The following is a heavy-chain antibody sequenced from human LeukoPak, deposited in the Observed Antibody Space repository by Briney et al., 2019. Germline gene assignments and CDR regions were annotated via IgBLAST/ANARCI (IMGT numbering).Heavy chain of an antibody. CDR1: GFTFSSYA. CDR3: AKSPHMVSLYFDY. Sequence: GGSLRLSCAASGFTFSSYAMSWVRQAPGKGLEWVSAISGSGGSTYYADSVKGRFTISRDNSKNALYPQMNSLRAEDTAVYYCAKSPHMVSLYFDYWGQGTLVTVSS. V-gene: IGHV3-23*01. D-gene: IGHD3-10*01. J-gene: IGHJ4*02. CDR2: ISGSGGST.